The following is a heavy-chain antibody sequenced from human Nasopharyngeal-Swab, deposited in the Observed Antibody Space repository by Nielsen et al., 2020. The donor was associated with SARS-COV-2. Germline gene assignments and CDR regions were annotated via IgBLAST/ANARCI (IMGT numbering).Heavy chain of an antibody. D-gene: IGHD3-3*01. CDR3: ASNGIRFLEWLLAQPLDY. V-gene: IGHV3-9*01. Sequence: WIRQPPGKGLEWVSGISWNSGSTGYADSVKGRFTISRDNSKNTLYLQMNSLRAEDTAVYYCASNGIRFLEWLLAQPLDYWGQGTLVTVSS. CDR2: ISWNSGST. J-gene: IGHJ4*02.